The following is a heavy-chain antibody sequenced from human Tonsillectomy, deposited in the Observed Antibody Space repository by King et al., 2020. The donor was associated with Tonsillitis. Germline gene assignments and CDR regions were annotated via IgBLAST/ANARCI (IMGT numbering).Heavy chain of an antibody. Sequence: QLVQSGAEVRKPGESLKISCKGSGYSFTNYWIGWVRQVPGKGLEWMGIIYPGDSETRYSPSFQGQVTMSADNSISTAYLQWSSLEASDTAIYYCARSVVPAAIEYFQHWGQGTLVTVSS. J-gene: IGHJ1*01. CDR2: IYPGDSET. V-gene: IGHV5-51*03. CDR3: ARSVVPAAIEYFQH. D-gene: IGHD2-2*01. CDR1: GYSFTNYW.